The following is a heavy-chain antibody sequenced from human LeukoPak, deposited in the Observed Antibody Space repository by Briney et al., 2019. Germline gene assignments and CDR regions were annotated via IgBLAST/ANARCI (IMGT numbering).Heavy chain of an antibody. CDR1: GYTFTSYG. D-gene: IGHD2-8*02. CDR2: ISAYNGNT. V-gene: IGHV1-18*01. CDR3: ARDLRGDIVLGDAFDI. Sequence: AASVKVSCKASGYTFTSYGISWVRQAPGQGLEWMGWISAYNGNTNYAQKLQGRVTMTTDTSTSTAYMELRSLRSDDTAVYYCARDLRGDIVLGDAFDIWGQGTMVTVSS. J-gene: IGHJ3*02.